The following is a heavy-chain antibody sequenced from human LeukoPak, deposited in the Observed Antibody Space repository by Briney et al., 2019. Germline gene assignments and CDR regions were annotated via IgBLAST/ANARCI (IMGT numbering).Heavy chain of an antibody. J-gene: IGHJ4*02. CDR1: VFTIDNYA. CDR2: ISWNSGYI. V-gene: IGHV3-9*01. D-gene: IGHD6-19*01. Sequence: GGSLRLSCAASVFTIDNYAMHWVRQAPGKGLEWLSIISWNSGYIGYADSVKGRFTISRDNAKKSLDLQMNSLRAEDTAFSYCTKVRGTYSSGYFFDYWGQGTLVTVSS. CDR3: TKVRGTYSSGYFFDY.